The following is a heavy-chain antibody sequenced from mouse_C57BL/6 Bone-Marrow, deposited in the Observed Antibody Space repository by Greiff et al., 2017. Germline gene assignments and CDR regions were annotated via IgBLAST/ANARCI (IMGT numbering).Heavy chain of an antibody. D-gene: IGHD1-1*01. CDR2: IFPGSGST. CDR3: ARRDYDGSRGCAMDY. V-gene: IGHV1-75*01. J-gene: IGHJ4*01. CDR1: GYTFTDYY. Sequence: QVQLQQSGPELVKPGASVKISCKASGYTFTDYYINWVQQRPGQGLEWIGWIFPGSGSTYYNEKFKGKAPLTVDKSSSTAYMLLSSLTSDDSAVYYCARRDYDGSRGCAMDYRGQGTSVTVSS.